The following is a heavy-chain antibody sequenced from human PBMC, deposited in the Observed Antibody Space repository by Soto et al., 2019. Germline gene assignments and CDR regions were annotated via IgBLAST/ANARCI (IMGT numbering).Heavy chain of an antibody. CDR2: IYYSGST. V-gene: IGHV4-59*01. Sequence: SETLSLTCTVSGGSISSYYWSWIRQPPGKGLEWIGYIYYSGSTNYNPSLKSRVTISVDTSKNQFSLKLSSVTAADTAVYYCARAQYSGYDLPAPEFDYWGQGTLVTVSS. CDR1: GGSISSYY. D-gene: IGHD5-12*01. CDR3: ARAQYSGYDLPAPEFDY. J-gene: IGHJ4*02.